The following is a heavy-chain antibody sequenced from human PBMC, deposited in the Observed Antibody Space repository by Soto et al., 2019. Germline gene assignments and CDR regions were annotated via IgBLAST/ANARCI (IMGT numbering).Heavy chain of an antibody. CDR2: IIPLSGTT. Sequence: QVQLVQSGAEVKKPGSSVKVSCKASGRTLSNYAISWMRQAPGQGLVWMGGIIPLSGTTKHAQKFQGRVSMTADESTSTAYMELSSLRSEDTAVYYCATEGFGGSYYGNWGQGTLVTVSS. CDR3: ATEGFGGSYYGN. V-gene: IGHV1-69*01. J-gene: IGHJ4*02. D-gene: IGHD1-26*01. CDR1: GRTLSNYA.